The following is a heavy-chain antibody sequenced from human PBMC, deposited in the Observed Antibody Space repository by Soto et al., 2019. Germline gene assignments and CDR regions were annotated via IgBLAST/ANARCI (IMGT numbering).Heavy chain of an antibody. D-gene: IGHD2-2*02. CDR2: IYHTGRT. CDR3: ARGCSSTSCYTGFDP. V-gene: IGHV4-30-2*01. CDR1: GASIGSNPYS. J-gene: IGHJ5*02. Sequence: RSLTCTVSGASIGSNPYSWTWIRQPPGKGLEWIGYIYHTGRTDYNPSLKSRVTISLDRPKSQFSLKLTSVTAADTAVYYCARGCSSTSCYTGFDPWGLGTLVTVSS.